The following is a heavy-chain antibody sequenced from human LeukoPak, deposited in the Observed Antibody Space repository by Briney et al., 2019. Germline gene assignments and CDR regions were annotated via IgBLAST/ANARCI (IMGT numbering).Heavy chain of an antibody. CDR3: AREGDSRAWGDAFDI. J-gene: IGHJ3*02. CDR2: IYYSGNT. V-gene: IGHV4-59*01. Sequence: PSETLSLTCTVSGGSITSYNWNWIRQPPGKGLEWIGFIYYSGNTNYNPSLKSRVTISVDTSKNQFSLKLSSVAAADTAVYYCAREGDSRAWGDAFDIWGQGTMVTVSS. D-gene: IGHD3-22*01. CDR1: GGSITSYN.